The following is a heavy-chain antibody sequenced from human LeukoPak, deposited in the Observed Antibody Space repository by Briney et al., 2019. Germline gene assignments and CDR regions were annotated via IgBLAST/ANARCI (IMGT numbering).Heavy chain of an antibody. D-gene: IGHD1-26*01. CDR2: INPNSGGT. Sequence: GASVKVSCKASGYTFTGYYMHWVRQAPGQGLEWMGWINPNSGGTNYAQKFQGRVTMTRDTSISTAYMELSRLRSDDTAVYYCARDWDFRGNWSDPWGQGTLVTVSS. V-gene: IGHV1-2*02. J-gene: IGHJ5*02. CDR3: ARDWDFRGNWSDP. CDR1: GYTFTGYY.